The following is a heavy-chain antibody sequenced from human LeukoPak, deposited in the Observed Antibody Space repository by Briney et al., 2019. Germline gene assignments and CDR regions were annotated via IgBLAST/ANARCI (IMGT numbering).Heavy chain of an antibody. CDR3: ARVSFGPASEWFDP. CDR1: GFKVRSKY. V-gene: IGHV3-53*01. D-gene: IGHD3/OR15-3a*01. CDR2: FYSGGTT. J-gene: IGHJ5*02. Sequence: GGPLRLSGEAPGFKVRSKYRSWVRQAQGKGLDCVSVFYSGGTTAYADSVKGRFTVSIDNSNNTLYLQMNSLRAEDTAVYYCARVSFGPASEWFDPWGQGTLVTVSS.